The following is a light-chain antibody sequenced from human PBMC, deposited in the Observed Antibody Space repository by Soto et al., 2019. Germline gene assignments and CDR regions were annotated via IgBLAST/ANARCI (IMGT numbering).Light chain of an antibody. CDR2: KAS. J-gene: IGKJ4*01. CDR3: QQYNSYSPLT. Sequence: DIQMTQSPSTLSASVGDRVTITCRASQSISSWLAWYQQKPGKAPKLLIYKASSLESGVPSRFSGSGSGTEFTLPISSLQPADFATYYCQQYNSYSPLTFGGGTKVEIK. CDR1: QSISSW. V-gene: IGKV1-5*03.